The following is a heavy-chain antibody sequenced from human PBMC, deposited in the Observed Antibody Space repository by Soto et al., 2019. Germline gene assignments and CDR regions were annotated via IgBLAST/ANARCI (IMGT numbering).Heavy chain of an antibody. V-gene: IGHV4-31*03. D-gene: IGHD3-22*01. J-gene: IGHJ5*02. CDR2: MSDSGST. CDR1: GGSISDGYY. Sequence: TLSLTCTVSGGSISDGYYWSWIRQHPGKGLEWIGSMSDSGSTSCNPSLKSRLTISVDTSKNQFSLNPRSVPAADTAVYYCARRDRSGFSYCLDPWGQGTLVTVS. CDR3: ARRDRSGFSYCLDP.